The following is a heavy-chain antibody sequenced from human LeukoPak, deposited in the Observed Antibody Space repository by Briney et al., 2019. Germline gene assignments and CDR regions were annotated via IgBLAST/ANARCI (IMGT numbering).Heavy chain of an antibody. CDR3: AREYSSSVDY. Sequence: SQTLSLTCTVSGVSISSGGYYCSWIRQPPGKGLEWIGYIYHSGSTYYNPSLKSRVTISVDRSKNQFSLKLSSVTAADTAVYYCAREYSSSVDYWGQGTLVTVSS. CDR2: IYHSGST. J-gene: IGHJ4*02. V-gene: IGHV4-30-2*01. D-gene: IGHD6-6*01. CDR1: GVSISSGGYY.